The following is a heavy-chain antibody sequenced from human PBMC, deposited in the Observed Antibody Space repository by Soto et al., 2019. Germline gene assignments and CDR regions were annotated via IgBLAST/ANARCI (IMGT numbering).Heavy chain of an antibody. J-gene: IGHJ6*02. CDR2: IYSGDSDT. CDR1: GYSFTSYW. D-gene: IGHD3-3*01. Sequence: PGESLKISCKGSGYSFTSYWIGWVRQMPGKGLEWMGIIYSGDSDTRYSPYFQGQVTISADKSINSVYLQWSSLKASDTTTYYCARLFFFYDFLSGYYNVHHYYGIDVWGQGTTVTVSS. CDR3: ARLFFFYDFLSGYYNVHHYYGIDV. V-gene: IGHV5-51*01.